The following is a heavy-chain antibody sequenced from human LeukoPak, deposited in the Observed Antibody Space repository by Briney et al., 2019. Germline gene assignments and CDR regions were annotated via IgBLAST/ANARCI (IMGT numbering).Heavy chain of an antibody. V-gene: IGHV3-48*02. J-gene: IGHJ4*02. Sequence: GGSLRLSCAASGLTFSSYSMYWVRQAPGKGLEWVSYISSSSGSTTYYADSVKGRFTISRDKAKNSLYLQMNSLRDEDTAIYYCATGTVTTDWGRGTLVTVSS. D-gene: IGHD4-17*01. CDR2: ISSSSGSTT. CDR3: ATGTVTTD. CDR1: GLTFSSYS.